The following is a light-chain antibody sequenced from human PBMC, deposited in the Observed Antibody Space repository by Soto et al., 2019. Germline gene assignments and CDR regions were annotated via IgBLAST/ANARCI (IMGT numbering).Light chain of an antibody. CDR2: DVT. CDR1: SSDVGGYNF. Sequence: QSVLTQPPSVSGSPGQSITISCTGTSSDVGGYNFVSWYQHHPGKAPKLIIYDVTNRPSGISNRFSGSKSGNTASLTISGLQAEDEADYYCTSYTSSITYVFGTGTKLTVL. J-gene: IGLJ1*01. CDR3: TSYTSSITYV. V-gene: IGLV2-14*03.